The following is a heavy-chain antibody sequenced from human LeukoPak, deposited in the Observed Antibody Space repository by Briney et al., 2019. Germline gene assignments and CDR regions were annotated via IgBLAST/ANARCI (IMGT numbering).Heavy chain of an antibody. D-gene: IGHD4-17*01. V-gene: IGHV5-51*01. CDR1: GYSFTSYW. CDR2: IYPGGSAT. Sequence: GESLKISCKGSGYSFTSYWIGWVRQMPGKGLEWIGIIYPGGSATRYSPSFQGQVTISADKSISTAYLQWSSLKASDTAMYYCARLGTVTTLDWFDPWGQGTLVTVSS. CDR3: ARLGTVTTLDWFDP. J-gene: IGHJ5*02.